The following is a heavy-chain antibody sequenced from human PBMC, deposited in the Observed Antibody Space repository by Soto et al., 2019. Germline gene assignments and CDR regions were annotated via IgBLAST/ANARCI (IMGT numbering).Heavy chain of an antibody. CDR1: GYTFTGYY. D-gene: IGHD1-1*01. V-gene: IGHV1-2*02. J-gene: IGHJ6*02. CDR2: INPNSGGT. CDR3: AVKDPTERYYYGMDV. Sequence: GASVKVSCKASGYTFTGYYMHWVRQAPGQGLEWMGWINPNSGGTNYAQKFQGRVTMTRDTSISTAYMELSRLRPDDTAVYYCAVKDPTERYYYGMDVWGQGTTVTVSS.